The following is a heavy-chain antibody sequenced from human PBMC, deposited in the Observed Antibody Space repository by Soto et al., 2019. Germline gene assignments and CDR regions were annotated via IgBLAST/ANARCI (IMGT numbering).Heavy chain of an antibody. CDR3: AGDYGDSRIFDY. CDR1: GGSISSYY. CDR2: IYYSGST. D-gene: IGHD4-17*01. J-gene: IGHJ4*02. V-gene: IGHV4-59*08. Sequence: QVQLQESGPGLVKPSETLSLTCTVSGGSISSYYWSWIRQPPGKGLEWIGYIYYSGSTNYNPSLKSRVTITVDTSKTQCSLTLSSVTAADTAVYDCAGDYGDSRIFDYWGQGTLVTVSS.